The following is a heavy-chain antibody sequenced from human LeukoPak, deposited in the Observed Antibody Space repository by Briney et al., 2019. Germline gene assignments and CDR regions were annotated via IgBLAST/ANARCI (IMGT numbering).Heavy chain of an antibody. CDR1: GFSFSSYE. V-gene: IGHV3-48*03. CDR3: ARELSGSSFGDY. Sequence: GGFLRLSCAASGFSFSSYEMNWVRQAPGKGLEWLSYISGSGSTIYYADSVKGRFTISRDNTKNSLYLQMNSLRAEDTAVYYCARELSGSSFGDYWGQGTLVTVSS. D-gene: IGHD3-10*01. J-gene: IGHJ4*02. CDR2: ISGSGSTI.